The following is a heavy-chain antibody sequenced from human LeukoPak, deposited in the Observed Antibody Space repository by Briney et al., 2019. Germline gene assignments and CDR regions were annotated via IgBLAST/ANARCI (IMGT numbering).Heavy chain of an antibody. V-gene: IGHV1-18*01. CDR3: ARGMYDGLESPLGY. D-gene: IGHD3-3*01. Sequence: ASVKVSCKASGYTFTSYGISWVRQAPGQGLEWMGWISAYNGNTNYAQKLQGRVTMTTDTSASTAYMELRSLRSDDTAVYYCARGMYDGLESPLGYWGQGTLVTVSS. J-gene: IGHJ4*02. CDR2: ISAYNGNT. CDR1: GYTFTSYG.